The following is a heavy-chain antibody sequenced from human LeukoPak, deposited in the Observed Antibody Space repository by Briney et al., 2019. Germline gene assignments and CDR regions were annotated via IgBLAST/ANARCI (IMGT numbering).Heavy chain of an antibody. CDR1: GGSFSGYY. D-gene: IGHD2/OR15-2a*01. V-gene: IGHV4-34*01. J-gene: IGHJ3*02. CDR2: INHSGST. CDR3: ARVYLANDAFDI. Sequence: SETLSLTCAVYGGSFSGYYWNWIRQPPGKGLEWIGEINHSGSTNYNPSLKSRVTISVDTSNNQFSLKLSSVTAADTAVYYCARVYLANDAFDIWGQGTMATVSS.